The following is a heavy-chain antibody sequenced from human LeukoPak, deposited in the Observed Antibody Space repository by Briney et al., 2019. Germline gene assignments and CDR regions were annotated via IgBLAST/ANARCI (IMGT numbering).Heavy chain of an antibody. V-gene: IGHV6-1*01. Sequence: SQTLSLTCAISGDSVSGNSVGWHCIRQSPSRGLEWLGRTYYRSKWYTDYAVSVKSRITIIPDTSKNQFSLQLNSVTPEDTAVYYCARSYHYAMDVWGQGTTVTVSS. CDR2: TYYRSKWYT. CDR3: ARSYHYAMDV. J-gene: IGHJ6*02. D-gene: IGHD3-16*02. CDR1: GDSVSGNSVG.